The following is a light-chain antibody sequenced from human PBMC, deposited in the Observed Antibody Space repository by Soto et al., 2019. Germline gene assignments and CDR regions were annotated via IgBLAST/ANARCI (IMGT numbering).Light chain of an antibody. CDR1: QSINSD. CDR3: QQRSNWPPIT. V-gene: IGKV3-11*01. J-gene: IGKJ5*01. Sequence: EIVMTQSPATLSVSPGETTTLPFRASQSINSDVAWYQQKPGQAPRLLIFGASTRATGIPDRFSGSGSGTDFTLTISRLEPEDFAVYYCQQRSNWPPITFGQGTRLEIK. CDR2: GAS.